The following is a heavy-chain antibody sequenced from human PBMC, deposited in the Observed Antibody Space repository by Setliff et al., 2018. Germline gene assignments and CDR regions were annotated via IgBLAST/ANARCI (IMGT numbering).Heavy chain of an antibody. CDR1: GGSISSGSYY. CDR3: ARHLLVQGTYHFDY. D-gene: IGHD3-10*01. J-gene: IGHJ4*02. V-gene: IGHV4-39*01. CDR2: TYYSGST. Sequence: PSETLSLTCSVSGGSISSGSYYWGWIRQPPGKGLEWIGSTYYSGSTYYNPSLKGRVTLSVDTTKNQFSLKLTSMTAADTAVYFCARHLLVQGTYHFDYWGQGSPVTVSS.